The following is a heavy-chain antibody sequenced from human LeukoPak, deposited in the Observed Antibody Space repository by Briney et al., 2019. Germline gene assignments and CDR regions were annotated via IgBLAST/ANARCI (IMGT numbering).Heavy chain of an antibody. CDR1: DYSISSGYY. CDR2: IYHSGNT. D-gene: IGHD6-19*01. CDR3: ARGQGLVHLSVDAIDF. Sequence: SETLSLTCAVSDYSISSGYYWAWIRQPPGKGLEWIGNIYHSGNTFYTPSLKSRATISVDTSKNQFSLRLTSVAAADTAVYFCARGQGLVHLSVDAIDFWGPGTMVTVSS. J-gene: IGHJ3*01. V-gene: IGHV4-38-2*01.